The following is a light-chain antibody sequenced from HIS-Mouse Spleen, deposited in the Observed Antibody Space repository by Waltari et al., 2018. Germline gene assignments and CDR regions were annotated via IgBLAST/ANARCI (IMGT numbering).Light chain of an antibody. CDR3: SSYTSSSFNVV. Sequence: QSALTQPASVSGSPGQSIPISCTGTSSDVGGYNYVSSYQQHPGKAPKLMIYDVSNRPSGVSNRFSGSKSGNTASLTISGLQAEDEADYYCSSYTSSSFNVVFGGGTKLTVL. V-gene: IGLV2-14*03. CDR2: DVS. J-gene: IGLJ2*01. CDR1: SSDVGGYNY.